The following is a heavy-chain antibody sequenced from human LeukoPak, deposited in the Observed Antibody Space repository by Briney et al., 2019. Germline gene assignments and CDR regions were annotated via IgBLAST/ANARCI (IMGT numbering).Heavy chain of an antibody. CDR3: ARWNYDSGSWVLDY. D-gene: IGHD3-10*01. V-gene: IGHV3-7*05. J-gene: IGHJ4*02. Sequence: PGGSLGLSCAGSGFTFSNHQMNWVRRAPGKGLEWVAKIKQDGGEKHYVDSVKGRFTISRDNAKNSLYLQMNSLRVEDTAMYYCARWNYDSGSWVLDYWGQGTLVTVSS. CDR2: IKQDGGEK. CDR1: GFTFSNHQ.